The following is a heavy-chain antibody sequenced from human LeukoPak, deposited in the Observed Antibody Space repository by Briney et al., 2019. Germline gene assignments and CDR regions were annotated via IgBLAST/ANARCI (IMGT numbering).Heavy chain of an antibody. V-gene: IGHV1-2*02. CDR1: GYTFTGYY. D-gene: IGHD4-11*01. J-gene: IGHJ6*03. Sequence: GASVKVSCKASGYTFTGYYMHWVRQAPGQGLEWMGWINPNSGGTNYAQKFQGRVTMTRDTSISTAYMELSRLRSDDTAVYYCASEPHSYTNDVFYYYYYMDVWGKGTTVTVSS. CDR3: ASEPHSYTNDVFYYYYYMDV. CDR2: INPNSGGT.